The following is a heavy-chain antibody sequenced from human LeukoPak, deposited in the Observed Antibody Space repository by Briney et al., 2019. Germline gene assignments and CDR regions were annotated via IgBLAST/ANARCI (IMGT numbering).Heavy chain of an antibody. D-gene: IGHD5-24*01. V-gene: IGHV4-59*01. CDR1: GGSISSYY. CDR3: ARDMGDGYNRDAFDI. Sequence: PSETLSLTCTVSGGSISSYYWSWIRQPPGKGLEWIGYIYYSGSTNYNPSLKSRVTISVDTSKNQFSLKLSSVTAATTAVYYCARDMGDGYNRDAFDIWGQGTMVTVSS. J-gene: IGHJ3*02. CDR2: IYYSGST.